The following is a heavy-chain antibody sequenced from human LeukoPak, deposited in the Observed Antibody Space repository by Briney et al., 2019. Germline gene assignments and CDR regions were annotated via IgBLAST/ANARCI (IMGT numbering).Heavy chain of an antibody. CDR3: ARDGNSGSYSADY. J-gene: IGHJ4*02. Sequence: GESLKISCQGSGYSFTSHWIGWVRQLPGKGLEWMAIIYPGDSDTRYSPSFQGQVTISADKSISTAYLQWSSLKASDTAIYYCARDGNSGSYSADYWGQGTLVTVSS. CDR2: IYPGDSDT. CDR1: GYSFTSHW. V-gene: IGHV5-51*01. D-gene: IGHD3-10*01.